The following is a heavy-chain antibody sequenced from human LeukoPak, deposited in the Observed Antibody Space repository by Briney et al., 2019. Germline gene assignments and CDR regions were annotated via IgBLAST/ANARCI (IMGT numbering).Heavy chain of an antibody. V-gene: IGHV4-34*01. CDR3: ARLFPVVRGVSDY. J-gene: IGHJ4*02. D-gene: IGHD3-10*01. CDR1: GGSFSGYY. CDR2: ISHSGST. Sequence: PSETLSLTCAVYGGSFSGYYWSWIRQPPGKGLEWIGEISHSGSTNYNPSLKSRVTISVDTSKNQFSLKLSSVTAADTAVYYCARLFPVVRGVSDYWGQGTLVTVSS.